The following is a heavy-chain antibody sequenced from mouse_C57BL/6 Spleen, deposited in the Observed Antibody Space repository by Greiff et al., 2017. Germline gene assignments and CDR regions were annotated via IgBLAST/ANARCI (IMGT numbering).Heavy chain of an antibody. D-gene: IGHD1-1*01. CDR3: ARPLFTTVVVPPFAY. J-gene: IGHJ3*01. Sequence: EVMLVESGGGLVKPGGSLKLSCAASGFTFSDYGMHWVRQAPEKGLEWVAYISSGSSTIYYADTVKGRFTISRDNAKNTLFLQMTSLRSEDTAMYYCARPLFTTVVVPPFAYWGQGTLVTVSA. CDR1: GFTFSDYG. CDR2: ISSGSSTI. V-gene: IGHV5-17*01.